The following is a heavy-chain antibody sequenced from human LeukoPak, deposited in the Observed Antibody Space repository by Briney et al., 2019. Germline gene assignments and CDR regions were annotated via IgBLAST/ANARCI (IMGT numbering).Heavy chain of an antibody. Sequence: SETLSLTCTVSGGSISSYYCSWIRQPPGKGLEWIGYIYYSGSTNYNPSLKSRVTISVDTSQNQFSLKLSSVTAADTAVYYCAGSPAAVYNWNDGGYAFDIWGQGTMVTVSS. V-gene: IGHV4-59*01. CDR2: IYYSGST. J-gene: IGHJ3*02. D-gene: IGHD1-1*01. CDR3: AGSPAAVYNWNDGGYAFDI. CDR1: GGSISSYY.